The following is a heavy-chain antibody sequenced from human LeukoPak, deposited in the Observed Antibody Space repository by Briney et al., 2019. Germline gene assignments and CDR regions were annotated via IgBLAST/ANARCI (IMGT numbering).Heavy chain of an antibody. CDR2: IYHSGST. CDR1: GGSISSGGYS. D-gene: IGHD4-17*01. V-gene: IGHV4-30-2*01. J-gene: IGHJ4*02. Sequence: PSQTLSLTCAVSGGSISSGGYSWSWIRQPPGKGLEWIGYIYHSGSTYYNPSLKSRVTISVDRSKNQFSLKLSSVTAADTAVYYCARDLSSDYGDYAGYWGQGTLVTVSS. CDR3: ARDLSSDYGDYAGY.